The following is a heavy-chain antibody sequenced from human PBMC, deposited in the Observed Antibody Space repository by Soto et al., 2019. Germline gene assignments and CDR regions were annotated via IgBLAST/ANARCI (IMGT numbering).Heavy chain of an antibody. CDR3: VSPQTSGWPGVH. D-gene: IGHD6-25*01. CDR1: GDSFSGYY. V-gene: IGHV1-2*02. J-gene: IGHJ4*02. CDR2: IYPNTETT. Sequence: ASVKVCCKASGDSFSGYYIQWVRQAPGQGPEWLGWIYPNTETTDSSKKFQGRVTMTSDMSTRTVYMELRELRSDDTAVYYCVSPQTSGWPGVHWRQGTLVTVSS.